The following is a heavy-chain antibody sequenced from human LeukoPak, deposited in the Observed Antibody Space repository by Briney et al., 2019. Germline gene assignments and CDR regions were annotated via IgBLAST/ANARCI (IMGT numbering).Heavy chain of an antibody. CDR1: GYTFTSFT. V-gene: IGHV1-18*01. J-gene: IGHJ4*02. CDR3: ARDQMVLGVPFDS. CDR2: ISVHNGNT. D-gene: IGHD3-10*01. Sequence: GASVKVSCKTSGYTFTSFTINWVRQAPGQGLEWMGWISVHNGNTKYAQNLQGRVTMTTDTSTSTAYMELKSLRADDTAVYYCARDQMVLGVPFDSWGQGTLVTVSS.